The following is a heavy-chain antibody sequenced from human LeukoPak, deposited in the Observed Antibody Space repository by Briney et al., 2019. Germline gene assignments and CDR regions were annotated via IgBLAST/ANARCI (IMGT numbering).Heavy chain of an antibody. CDR2: IYYSGST. Sequence: KPSETLSLTCTVSGGSISSSSYYWGWIRQPPGTGLEWIGSIYYSGSTYYNPSLKSRVTISVDTSKNQFSLKLSSVTAADTAVYYCARGSGRRPYYFDYWGQGTLVTVSS. CDR3: ARGSGRRPYYFDY. V-gene: IGHV4-39*07. J-gene: IGHJ4*02. D-gene: IGHD1-26*01. CDR1: GGSISSSSYY.